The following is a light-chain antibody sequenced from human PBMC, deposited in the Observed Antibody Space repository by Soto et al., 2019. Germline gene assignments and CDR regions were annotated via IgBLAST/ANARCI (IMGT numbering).Light chain of an antibody. CDR1: PSVSGSN. CDR2: DAS. Sequence: EIVLTQSPGTLSLSPGERATLSCRASPSVSGSNLAWYQQKPGQAPRLLIYDASNRATGIPARFSGSGSGTDFTLTISSLEPEDFAVYYCQQRSNWLITFGQGTRLETK. CDR3: QQRSNWLIT. J-gene: IGKJ5*01. V-gene: IGKV3-11*01.